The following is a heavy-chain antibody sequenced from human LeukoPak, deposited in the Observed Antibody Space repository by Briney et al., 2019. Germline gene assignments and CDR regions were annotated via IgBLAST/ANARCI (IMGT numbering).Heavy chain of an antibody. J-gene: IGHJ3*02. CDR2: INPNSGGT. Sequence: GASVKVSCKASGYTFTGYYMHWVRQAPGQGLEWMGWINPNSGGTNYAQKFQGRVTMTRDTAISTAYMELSRLRSDDTAVYYCARQYSSGWYLRHDAFGIWGQGTMVTVSS. D-gene: IGHD6-19*01. V-gene: IGHV1-2*02. CDR3: ARQYSSGWYLRHDAFGI. CDR1: GYTFTGYY.